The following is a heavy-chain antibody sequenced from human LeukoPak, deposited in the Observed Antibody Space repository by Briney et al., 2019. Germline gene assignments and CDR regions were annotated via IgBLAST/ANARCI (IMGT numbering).Heavy chain of an antibody. CDR3: ARESHYYDSSGTSDY. J-gene: IGHJ4*02. CDR2: IRSSSSYI. CDR1: GFTFSSYS. Sequence: GGSLRLSCAASGFTFSSYSMNWVRPAPGKGLEWFSSIRSSSSYIYYADSGKSRFTISIYNSKTSLYLQMNSLRAHVNAVSYSARESHYYDSSGTSDYWGQGTLVTVSP. V-gene: IGHV3-21*01. D-gene: IGHD3-22*01.